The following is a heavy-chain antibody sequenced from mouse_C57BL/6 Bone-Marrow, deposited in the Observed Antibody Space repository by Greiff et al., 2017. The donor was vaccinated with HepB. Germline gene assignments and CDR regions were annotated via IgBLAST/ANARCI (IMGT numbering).Heavy chain of an antibody. CDR3: ARDRGGYYDWYFDV. D-gene: IGHD2-3*01. V-gene: IGHV3-1*01. CDR2: ISYSGST. J-gene: IGHJ1*03. Sequence: EVQLKESGPGMVKPSQSLSLTCTVTGYSITSGYDWHWIRHFPGKKLEWMGYISYSGSTNYNPSLKSRISITHDTSKNHFFLKLNSVTTEDTATYYCARDRGGYYDWYFDVWGTGTTVTVSS. CDR1: GYSITSGYD.